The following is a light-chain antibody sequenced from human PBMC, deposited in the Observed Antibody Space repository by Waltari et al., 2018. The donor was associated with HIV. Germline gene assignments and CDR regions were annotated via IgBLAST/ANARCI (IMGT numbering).Light chain of an antibody. CDR1: QSVKSY. Sequence: DIEMTQSPSSLSAFVGDRVTITCRASQSVKSYLNWYQQKPGKAPKLLIYAASSLQSGVPSRFSGSGSGTDFALTISSLQPEDFSIYYCQQSFDAPYTVGQGTQLEIK. CDR3: QQSFDAPYT. J-gene: IGKJ2*01. CDR2: AAS. V-gene: IGKV1-39*01.